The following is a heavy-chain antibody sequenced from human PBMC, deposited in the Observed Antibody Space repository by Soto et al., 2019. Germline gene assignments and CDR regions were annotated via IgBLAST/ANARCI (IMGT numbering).Heavy chain of an antibody. CDR3: ARPASGGSRDAFDV. CDR1: GYKFTTFW. V-gene: IGHV5-10-1*01. J-gene: IGHJ3*01. Sequence: GESLKISCKASGYKFTTFWLNWVRQTPGKGLEWLGRIDPTDSFTNYSPPFEGHVTISVDRSISTAYLQWNSLQASDTAIYYYARPASGGSRDAFDVWGQETTVTVSS. D-gene: IGHD2-15*01. CDR2: IDPTDSFT.